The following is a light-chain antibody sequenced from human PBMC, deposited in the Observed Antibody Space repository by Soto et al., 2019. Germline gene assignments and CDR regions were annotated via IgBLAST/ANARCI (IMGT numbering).Light chain of an antibody. CDR1: SSDIGSYNY. Sequence: QSVLTQPAPLSGSPGQSITISCTGTSSDIGSYNYVSWYQQHPGKAPKLMIFDVSYRPSGISDRFSGSKSGNTASLTISGLQPDDEADYYCSSYGASSTLFGGGTKLTVL. V-gene: IGLV2-14*03. J-gene: IGLJ3*02. CDR3: SSYGASSTL. CDR2: DVS.